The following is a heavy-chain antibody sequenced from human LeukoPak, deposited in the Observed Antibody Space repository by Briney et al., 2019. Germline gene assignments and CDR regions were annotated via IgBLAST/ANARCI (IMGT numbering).Heavy chain of an antibody. D-gene: IGHD3-3*01. CDR2: INHSGST. CDR3: ARAGYDLWSGPTWGYFDY. Sequence: SETLSLTCAVYGGSFSGYYWSWIRQPPGKGLEWIGEINHSGSTNYNPSLKSRVTISVDTSKNQFSLKLSSVTAADTAVYYCARAGYDLWSGPTWGYFDYWGQGTLVTVSS. V-gene: IGHV4-34*01. CDR1: GGSFSGYY. J-gene: IGHJ4*02.